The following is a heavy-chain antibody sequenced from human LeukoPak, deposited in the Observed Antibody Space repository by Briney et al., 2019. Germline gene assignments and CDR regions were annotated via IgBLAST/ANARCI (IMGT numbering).Heavy chain of an antibody. CDR2: IDGGGNNR. V-gene: IGHV3-74*01. Sequence: GGSLRLSCAASGFTFSNYWMHWVRQVPGKGLVWVSRIDGGGNNRNYADSAKGRFSISRDNAKNSLYLQMSNLRAEDTAVYFCARGGGLDVWGQGATVTVSS. CDR3: ARGGGLDV. J-gene: IGHJ6*02. D-gene: IGHD3-16*01. CDR1: GFTFSNYW.